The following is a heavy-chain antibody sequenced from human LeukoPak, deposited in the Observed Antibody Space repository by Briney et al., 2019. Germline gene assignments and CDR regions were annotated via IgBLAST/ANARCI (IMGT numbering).Heavy chain of an antibody. CDR1: GFTFSTYA. J-gene: IGHJ4*02. Sequence: GGSLRLSCAASGFTFSTYAMHWVRQAPGKGLEWVAVISYDGSNKYYADSVKGRFTISRDNAKNTLYLQMNSLSGADTAVYYCARDLSGYDYFDYWGQGTLVTVSS. CDR2: ISYDGSNK. D-gene: IGHD5-12*01. V-gene: IGHV3-30*04. CDR3: ARDLSGYDYFDY.